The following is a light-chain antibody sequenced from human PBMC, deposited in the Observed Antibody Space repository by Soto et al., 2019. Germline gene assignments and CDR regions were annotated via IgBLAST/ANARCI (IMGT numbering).Light chain of an antibody. Sequence: VFTQTPGTRFVSAGEVATLSCRVSQSVSSSYLAWYQQKPGQAPRLPIYGASSRDTGIPERFIGSGAGTECTLAISTLQPEDVEVAICQQYGSAARTFGGGTKVDIK. CDR3: QQYGSAART. CDR1: QSVSSSY. CDR2: GAS. J-gene: IGKJ4*01. V-gene: IGKV3-20*01.